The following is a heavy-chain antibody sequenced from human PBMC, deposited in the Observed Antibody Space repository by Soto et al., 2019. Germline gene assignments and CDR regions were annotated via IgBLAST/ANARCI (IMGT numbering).Heavy chain of an antibody. Sequence: GGSLRLSCAASGFTFSSYWMSWVRQAPGKGLEWVANIKQDGSEKYYVDSVKGRFTISRDNAKNSLYLQMNSLRAEDTAVYYCARVAEGSAAGMYYMDVWGKGTTVTVSS. J-gene: IGHJ6*03. D-gene: IGHD6-13*01. CDR3: ARVAEGSAAGMYYMDV. V-gene: IGHV3-7*01. CDR1: GFTFSSYW. CDR2: IKQDGSEK.